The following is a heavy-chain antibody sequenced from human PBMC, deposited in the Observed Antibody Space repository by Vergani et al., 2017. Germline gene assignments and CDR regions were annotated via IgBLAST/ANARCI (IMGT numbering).Heavy chain of an antibody. CDR1: GFTFSSYG. V-gene: IGHV3-30*18. Sequence: QVQLVESGGGVVQPGRSLRLSCAASGFTFSSYGMHWVRQAPGKGLEWVAVISYDGSNKYYADSVKGRFTISRDNSKNTLYLQMNSLRAEDTAVYYCAKVGGEGYCSGGSCYWRGVQNYYYYYGMDVWGQGP. D-gene: IGHD2-15*01. CDR2: ISYDGSNK. CDR3: AKVGGEGYCSGGSCYWRGVQNYYYYYGMDV. J-gene: IGHJ6*02.